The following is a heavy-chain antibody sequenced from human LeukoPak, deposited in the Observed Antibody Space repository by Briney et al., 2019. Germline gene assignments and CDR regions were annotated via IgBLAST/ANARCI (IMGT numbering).Heavy chain of an antibody. CDR1: GFTISGYE. CDR2: SSSSGRTT. Sequence: GGSLRLSCAASGFTISGYEMNWVRQAPGKGLEWVSYSSSSGRTTYYADSVKGRFTISRDNAKNSLYLQMNSLRAEDTAVYYCARVLGAPVPAAAIDYWGQGTLVTVSS. J-gene: IGHJ4*02. D-gene: IGHD2-2*01. V-gene: IGHV3-48*03. CDR3: ARVLGAPVPAAAIDY.